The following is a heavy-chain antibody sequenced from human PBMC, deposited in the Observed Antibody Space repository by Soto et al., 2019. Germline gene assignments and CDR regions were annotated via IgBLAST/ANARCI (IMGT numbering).Heavy chain of an antibody. CDR1: GGTFSSYA. D-gene: IGHD2-2*01. J-gene: IGHJ6*02. CDR3: ARGDIVVVPAAGSYYYYGMDV. Sequence: SVKVSCQASGGTFSSYAISWVRQAPGQGLEWMGGIIPIFGTANYAQKFQGRVTITADESTSTAYMELSSLRSEDTAVYYCARGDIVVVPAAGSYYYYGMDVWGQGTTVTVSS. CDR2: IIPIFGTA. V-gene: IGHV1-69*13.